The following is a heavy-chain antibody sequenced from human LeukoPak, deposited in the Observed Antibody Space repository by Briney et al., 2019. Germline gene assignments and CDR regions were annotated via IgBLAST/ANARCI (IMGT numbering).Heavy chain of an antibody. J-gene: IGHJ4*02. CDR2: MYYSGST. D-gene: IGHD4-23*01. Sequence: PSETLSLTCTVSGASISSYYWSWLRQPPGKGLEWIAFMYYSGSTNYNPSLESRVTISLDTSKNQFSLKLSSVTAADTAVYYCARRSISGNSWDYFDYWGQGTLVTVSS. CDR1: GASISSYY. CDR3: ARRSISGNSWDYFDY. V-gene: IGHV4-59*08.